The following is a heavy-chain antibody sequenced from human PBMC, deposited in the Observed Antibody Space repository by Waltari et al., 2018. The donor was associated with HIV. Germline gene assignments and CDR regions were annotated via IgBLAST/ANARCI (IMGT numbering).Heavy chain of an antibody. D-gene: IGHD2-15*01. CDR3: ARGAPGHYCSGGSCPYFDY. CDR2: VNRDSGNT. CDR1: GYTFTSCD. J-gene: IGHJ4*02. V-gene: IGHV1-8*02. Sequence: QVQLVQSGAEVRKPGASVKVSCKAAGYTFTSCDVNWVRQAPGQGLEWMGWVNRDSGNTGYAKNFQGRVTRTRNTSISTAYMELSGLRSEDTAVYYCARGAPGHYCSGGSCPYFDYWGQGSLVTVSS.